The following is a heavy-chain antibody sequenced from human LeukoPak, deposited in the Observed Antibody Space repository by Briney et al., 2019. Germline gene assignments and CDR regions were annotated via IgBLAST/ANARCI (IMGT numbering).Heavy chain of an antibody. CDR1: GGSISSSSYY. Sequence: KSSETLSLTCTVSGGSISSSSYYWGWIRQPPGKGLEWIGSIYYSGSTYYNPSLKSRVTISVVTSKNQFSLNLSSVTAADTAVYYCARHPSDGPSYSNYVDFDYWGQGTLVTFSS. V-gene: IGHV4-39*01. CDR3: ARHPSDGPSYSNYVDFDY. J-gene: IGHJ4*02. CDR2: IYYSGST. D-gene: IGHD4-11*01.